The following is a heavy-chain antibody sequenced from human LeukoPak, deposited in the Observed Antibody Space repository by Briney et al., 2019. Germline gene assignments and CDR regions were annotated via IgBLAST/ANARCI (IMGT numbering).Heavy chain of an antibody. J-gene: IGHJ5*02. CDR3: ARDGKWGRYYDILTGYNPNWFDP. CDR1: GYTFTSYY. V-gene: IGHV1-46*01. CDR2: INPSGGST. Sequence: GASVKVSCKASGYTFTSYYMHWVRQAPGQGLEWMGIINPSGGSTSYAQKFQGRVTMTRDTSTSTVYMELSSLRSEDTAVYYCARDGKWGRYYDILTGYNPNWFDPWGQGTLVTVSS. D-gene: IGHD3-9*01.